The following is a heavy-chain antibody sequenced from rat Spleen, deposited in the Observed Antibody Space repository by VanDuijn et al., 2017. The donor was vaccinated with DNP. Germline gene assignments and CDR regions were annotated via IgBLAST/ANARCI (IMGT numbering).Heavy chain of an antibody. CDR3: AKHDGTEGIDFDY. CDR2: ISYDGSNT. V-gene: IGHV5-29*01. CDR1: GFTFSNYG. D-gene: IGHD1-11*01. Sequence: EVQLVESGGGLVQPGRSLKLSCAASGFTFSNYGMAWVRQAPTKGLEWVATISYDGSNTYYREFVKGRFTISRDHAKSSLSLQMDSLRSEDTATYYCAKHDGTEGIDFDYWGQGVMVTVSS. J-gene: IGHJ2*01.